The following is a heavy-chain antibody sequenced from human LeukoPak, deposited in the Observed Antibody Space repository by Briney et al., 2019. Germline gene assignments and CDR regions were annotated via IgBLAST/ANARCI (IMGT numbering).Heavy chain of an antibody. CDR1: GGSISTSSYY. D-gene: IGHD5-24*01. J-gene: IGHJ4*02. CDR2: LYHTGST. CDR3: ARQADFALVEMATIMFDY. Sequence: SETLSLTCTVSGGSISTSSYYWGWIRQPPGKGLEWIGRLYHTGSTYYNPSLKSRVNISVDTSKNQFSLKLNSVTAADTAVYYCARQADFALVEMATIMFDYWGQGTLVTVSS. V-gene: IGHV4-39*01.